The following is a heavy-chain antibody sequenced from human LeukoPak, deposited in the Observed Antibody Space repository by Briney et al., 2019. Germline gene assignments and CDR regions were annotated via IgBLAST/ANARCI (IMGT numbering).Heavy chain of an antibody. V-gene: IGHV1-2*02. CDR3: ARDERYDSSGYPFDY. J-gene: IGHJ4*02. CDR2: INPNSGGT. Sequence: RASVKVSCKTSGYNFRDHYIHWVRQAPGQGLEWMGWINPNSGGTDYAQKFQGRVTMTRDTSISTAYLELSRLTSDDTAVYYCARDERYDSSGYPFDYWGQGTLVTVSS. CDR1: GYNFRDHY. D-gene: IGHD3-22*01.